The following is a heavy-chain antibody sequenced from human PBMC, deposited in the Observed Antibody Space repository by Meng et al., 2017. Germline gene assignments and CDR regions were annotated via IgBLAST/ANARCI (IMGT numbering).Heavy chain of an antibody. Sequence: QVQLVQCVAEVKKPGSSVKVPCKASGYTCTRYYIHWVRQAPGQGLEWMGRINPNSGGTNYAQKFQGRVTMTRDTSISTAYMELSRLRSDDTAVYYCASITMIVGHEPPPSTFDLWGRGTLVTVSS. D-gene: IGHD3-22*01. CDR2: INPNSGGT. CDR3: ASITMIVGHEPPPSTFDL. J-gene: IGHJ2*01. V-gene: IGHV1-2*06. CDR1: GYTCTRYY.